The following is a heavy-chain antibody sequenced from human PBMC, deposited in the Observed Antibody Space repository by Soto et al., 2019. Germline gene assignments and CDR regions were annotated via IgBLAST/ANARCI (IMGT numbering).Heavy chain of an antibody. Sequence: PGGSLRLSCAASGFTFSSYSMNWVRQAPGKGLEWVSYISSSSSTIYYADSVKGRFTISRDNAKNSLYLQMNSLRDEDTAVYYCAGGGYYYDSSGYYTRGQLDYWGQGTLVTVSS. CDR3: AGGGYYYDSSGYYTRGQLDY. V-gene: IGHV3-48*02. J-gene: IGHJ4*02. CDR2: ISSSSSTI. CDR1: GFTFSSYS. D-gene: IGHD3-22*01.